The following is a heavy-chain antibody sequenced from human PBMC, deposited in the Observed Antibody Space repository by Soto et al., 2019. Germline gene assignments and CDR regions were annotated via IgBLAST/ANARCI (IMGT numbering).Heavy chain of an antibody. D-gene: IGHD3-3*01. CDR1: GYTFTSYG. V-gene: IGHV1-18*01. J-gene: IGHJ4*02. CDR2: ISAYNGNT. Sequence: QVQLVQSGAEVKKPGASVKVSCKASGYTFTSYGISWVRQAPGQGLEWMGWISAYNGNTNYAQKLQGRVTMTTDTATSTAYMELRSLRSDDTAVYYCARASGTYYDFWSGYYPPGYWGQGALVTVSS. CDR3: ARASGTYYDFWSGYYPPGY.